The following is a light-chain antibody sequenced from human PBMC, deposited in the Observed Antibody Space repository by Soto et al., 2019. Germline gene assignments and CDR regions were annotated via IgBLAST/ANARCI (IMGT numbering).Light chain of an antibody. J-gene: IGKJ5*01. CDR1: QSVSTN. Sequence: EIEMTQSPATLSVSPGERATLSCRASQSVSTNVAWYQQKPGQAPRLLIYGASTRATGIPDRFSGSGSGMDFTLTISRLEPDDFALYFCQQYGGSPITFGLGTRLEIK. V-gene: IGKV3-20*01. CDR2: GAS. CDR3: QQYGGSPIT.